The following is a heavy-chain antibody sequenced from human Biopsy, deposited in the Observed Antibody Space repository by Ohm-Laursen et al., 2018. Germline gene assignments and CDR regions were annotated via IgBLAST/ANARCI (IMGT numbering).Heavy chain of an antibody. V-gene: IGHV4-59*01. CDR3: ARERQFRFLEGAFDY. J-gene: IGHJ4*02. Sequence: GTLSLTCTVSGGDISDDYWNWIRQPPGKGLQVIGYISSGGRAKYNPSLKSRLTISLDTSKNQLSLRLSSVTAADSAIYYCARERQFRFLEGAFDYWGQGILVTVSS. D-gene: IGHD3-3*01. CDR1: GGDISDDY. CDR2: ISSGGRA.